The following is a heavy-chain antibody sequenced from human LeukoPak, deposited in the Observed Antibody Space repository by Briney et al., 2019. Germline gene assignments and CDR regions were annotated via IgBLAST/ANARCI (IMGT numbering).Heavy chain of an antibody. V-gene: IGHV1-46*01. Sequence: GASVKVSCKASGYTFTSYYMHWARQAPGQGLEWMGIINPSGGSTSYAQKFQGRVTMTRDTSTSTVYMELSSLRSEDTAVYYCARDREPYYYDSSGLSIWGQGTLVTVSS. CDR1: GYTFTSYY. CDR2: INPSGGST. D-gene: IGHD3-22*01. CDR3: ARDREPYYYDSSGLSI. J-gene: IGHJ4*02.